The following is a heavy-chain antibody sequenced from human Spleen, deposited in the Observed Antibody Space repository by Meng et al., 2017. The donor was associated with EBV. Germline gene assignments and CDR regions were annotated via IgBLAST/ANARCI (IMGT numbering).Heavy chain of an antibody. Sequence: QAQLQESGPGLVKPSQTLSLTCAVSGDSINSGGYYWSWIRQPPGKGLEWIGYIYYSGTTYYNPSLKRRVTISVDTSKNQFSLKLSSVTAADTAVYYCAKFALYGYYYFEYWGQGTLVTVSS. CDR2: IYYSGTT. CDR3: AKFALYGYYYFEY. D-gene: IGHD3-16*02. CDR1: GDSINSGGYY. V-gene: IGHV4-30-4*01. J-gene: IGHJ4*02.